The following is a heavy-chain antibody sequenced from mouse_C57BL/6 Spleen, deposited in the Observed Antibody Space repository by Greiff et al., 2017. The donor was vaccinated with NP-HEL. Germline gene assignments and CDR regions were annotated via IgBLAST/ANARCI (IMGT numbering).Heavy chain of an antibody. CDR3: ARGTTVPYYFDD. J-gene: IGHJ2*01. V-gene: IGHV1-54*01. Sequence: QVQLQQSGAELVRPGTSVKVSCKASGYAFTNYLIEWVKQRPGQGLEWIGVINPGSGGTNYNEKFKGKATLTADKSSSTAYLQLSSLTSEDSAVYFCARGTTVPYYFDDWGKGTTLTVSS. CDR1: GYAFTNYL. CDR2: INPGSGGT. D-gene: IGHD1-1*01.